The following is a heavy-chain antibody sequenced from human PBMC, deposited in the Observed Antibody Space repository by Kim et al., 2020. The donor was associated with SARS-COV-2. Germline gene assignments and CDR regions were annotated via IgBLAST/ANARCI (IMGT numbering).Heavy chain of an antibody. V-gene: IGHV3-11*06. D-gene: IGHD2-21*02. CDR2: ISSSSSYT. CDR1: GFTFSDYY. Sequence: GGSLRLSCAASGFTFSDYYMSWIRQAPGKGPEWVSYISSSSSYTNYAASVKGRFTISRDNAKNSLYLPMNSLRAEATAVYYCARGELLFPPYFDYWGQGTLFTVSS. CDR3: ARGELLFPPYFDY. J-gene: IGHJ4*02.